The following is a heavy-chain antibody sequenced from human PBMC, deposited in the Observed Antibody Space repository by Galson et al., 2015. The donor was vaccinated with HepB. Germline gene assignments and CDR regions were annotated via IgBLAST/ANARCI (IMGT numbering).Heavy chain of an antibody. V-gene: IGHV3-9*01. D-gene: IGHD1-1*01. Sequence: SLRLSCAASGFTFDDYAMHWVRQAPGKGLEWVPGISWNSGSIGYADSVKGRFTISRDNAKNSLYLQMNSLRAEDTALYYCAKGNAPGVRDAFDIWGQGTMVTVSS. CDR3: AKGNAPGVRDAFDI. CDR1: GFTFDDYA. J-gene: IGHJ3*02. CDR2: ISWNSGSI.